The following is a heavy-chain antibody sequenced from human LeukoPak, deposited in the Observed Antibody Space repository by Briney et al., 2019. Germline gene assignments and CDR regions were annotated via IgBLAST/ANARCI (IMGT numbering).Heavy chain of an antibody. V-gene: IGHV3-23*01. CDR3: AKDLLSMITFGGVIARGY. Sequence: GGSLRLSCAASGFTFSSYSMNWVRQAPGKGLEWVSAISGSGGSTYYADSVKGRFTISRDNSKNTLYLQMNSLRAEDTAVYYCAKDLLSMITFGGVIARGYWGQGTLVTVSS. D-gene: IGHD3-16*02. CDR1: GFTFSSYS. J-gene: IGHJ4*02. CDR2: ISGSGGST.